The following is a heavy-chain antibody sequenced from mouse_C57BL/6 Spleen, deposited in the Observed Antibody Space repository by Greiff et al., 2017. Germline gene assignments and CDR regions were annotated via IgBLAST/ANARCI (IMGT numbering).Heavy chain of an antibody. CDR1: GYTFTDYY. J-gene: IGHJ4*01. Sequence: VQLQQSGPELVKPGASVKISCKASGYTFTDYYMNWVKQSHGKSLEWIGDINPNNGGTSYNQKFKGKATLTVDKSSSTAYMELRSLTSEDSAVYYCARRGDGSDYYAMDYWGQGTSVTVSS. CDR3: ARRGDGSDYYAMDY. V-gene: IGHV1-26*01. CDR2: INPNNGGT. D-gene: IGHD2-3*01.